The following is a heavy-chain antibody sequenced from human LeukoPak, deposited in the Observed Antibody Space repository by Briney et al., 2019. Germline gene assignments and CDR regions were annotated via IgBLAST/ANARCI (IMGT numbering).Heavy chain of an antibody. CDR1: GGSISSYY. CDR2: IYYSGST. CDR3: ARGGVVGATHFDY. Sequence: PSETLSLTCTVSGGSISSYYWSWIRQPPGKGLEWIGYIYYSGSTNYNPSLKSRVTISVDTSKNQFSLKLSSVTAADTAVYYCARGGVVGATHFDYWGQGTLVTVSS. V-gene: IGHV4-59*12. D-gene: IGHD1-26*01. J-gene: IGHJ4*02.